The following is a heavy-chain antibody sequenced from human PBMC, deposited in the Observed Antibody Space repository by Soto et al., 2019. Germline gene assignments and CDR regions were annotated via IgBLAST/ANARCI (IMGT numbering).Heavy chain of an antibody. CDR2: ITSNGGNT. J-gene: IGHJ6*02. CDR3: ARRIPFGYGMDV. Sequence: GGSLRLSCAASGFTFSSYAMHWVRQAPGKGLEYLSDITSNGGNTDYASSVKGRFTISRDNSKNTLYLQMGSLRAEDMAVYYCARRIPFGYGMDVWGQGTTVTVSS. CDR1: GFTFSSYA. D-gene: IGHD2-21*01. V-gene: IGHV3-64*01.